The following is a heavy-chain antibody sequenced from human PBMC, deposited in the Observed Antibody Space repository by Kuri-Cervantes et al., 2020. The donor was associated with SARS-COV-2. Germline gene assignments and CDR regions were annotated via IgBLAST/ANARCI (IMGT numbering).Heavy chain of an antibody. CDR2: ISGSGGST. V-gene: IGHV3-23*01. CDR1: GSTFSSYA. CDR3: AKDGGPGYGDYVYFDY. J-gene: IGHJ4*02. Sequence: GESLKISCAASGSTFSSYAMSWVRQAPGKGLEWVSAISGSGGSTYYADSVKGRFTISRDNSKNTLYLQMNSLRAEDTAVYYCAKDGGPGYGDYVYFDYWGQGTLVTVSS. D-gene: IGHD4-17*01.